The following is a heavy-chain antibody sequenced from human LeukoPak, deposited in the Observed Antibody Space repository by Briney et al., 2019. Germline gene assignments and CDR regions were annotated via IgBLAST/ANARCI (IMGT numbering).Heavy chain of an antibody. V-gene: IGHV3-33*06. Sequence: PGGSLRLSCAASGFIFSNYGMHWVRQAPGKGLGWGAVIRFDGSNKYYADSVKGRFTISRDNSKNTLYLQMNSLRAQDTAVYYCAKDPYDVLTGAPRGFDPWGQGTLVTVSS. J-gene: IGHJ5*02. CDR2: IRFDGSNK. CDR3: AKDPYDVLTGAPRGFDP. D-gene: IGHD3-9*01. CDR1: GFIFSNYG.